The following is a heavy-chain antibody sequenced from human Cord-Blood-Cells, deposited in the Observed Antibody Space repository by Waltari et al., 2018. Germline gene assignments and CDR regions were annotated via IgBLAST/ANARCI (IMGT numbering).Heavy chain of an antibody. Sequence: EVQLVESGGGLVQPGGSLRLSCAASGFTFSSYWMSWVRQAPWKGREWVANIKQDGREKYYVDSVKGRFTISRDNAKNSLYLQMNSLRAEDTAVYYCARDTWFGELFDYWGQGTLVTVSS. V-gene: IGHV3-7*01. D-gene: IGHD3-10*01. CDR1: GFTFSSYW. CDR2: IKQDGREK. J-gene: IGHJ4*02. CDR3: ARDTWFGELFDY.